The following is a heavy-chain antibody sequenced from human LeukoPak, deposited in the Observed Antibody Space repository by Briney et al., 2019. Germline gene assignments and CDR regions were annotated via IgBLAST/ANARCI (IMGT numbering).Heavy chain of an antibody. Sequence: GGSLRLSCAASGFTFSSYGMHWVRQAPGKGLEWVAVIWYDGSNKYYADSVKGRFTISRDNSKNTLYLQMNSLRAEDTAVNYCARDVSSGWYHYFDYWGQGTLVTVSS. CDR2: IWYDGSNK. D-gene: IGHD6-19*01. CDR3: ARDVSSGWYHYFDY. CDR1: GFTFSSYG. J-gene: IGHJ4*02. V-gene: IGHV3-33*01.